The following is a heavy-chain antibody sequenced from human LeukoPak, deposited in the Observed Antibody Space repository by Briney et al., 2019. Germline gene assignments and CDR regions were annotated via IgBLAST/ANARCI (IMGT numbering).Heavy chain of an antibody. CDR1: GFTFSSYA. J-gene: IGHJ5*02. V-gene: IGHV3-23*01. D-gene: IGHD2-2*01. CDR2: ISGSGGST. Sequence: GGSLRLSCAASGFTFSSYAMSWVRQAPGKGLEWVSAISGSGGSTYYADSVKGRFTISRDNSKNTLYLQMNSLRAEDTAVYYCAKEGADIVVVPAAENWFAPWGQGTLVTVSS. CDR3: AKEGADIVVVPAAENWFAP.